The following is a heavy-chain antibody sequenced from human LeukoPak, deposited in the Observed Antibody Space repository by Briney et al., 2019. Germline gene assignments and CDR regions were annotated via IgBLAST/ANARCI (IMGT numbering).Heavy chain of an antibody. D-gene: IGHD3-10*01. Sequence: ASVKVSCKASGYTFTGYYMHWVRQAPGQGLEWMGRINPNSGGTNYAQKLQGRVTMTRDTSISTAYMELSRLRPDDTAVYYCAREALWFGEFSDYWGQGTLVTVSS. CDR1: GYTFTGYY. CDR3: AREALWFGEFSDY. J-gene: IGHJ4*02. CDR2: INPNSGGT. V-gene: IGHV1-2*06.